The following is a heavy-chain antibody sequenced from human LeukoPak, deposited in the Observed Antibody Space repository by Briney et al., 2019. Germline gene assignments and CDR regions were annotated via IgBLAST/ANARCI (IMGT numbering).Heavy chain of an antibody. Sequence: SQTLSLTCAVSGGSISSGGYSWSWIRQPPGKGLEWIGYIYHSGSIYYNPSLKSRVTISVDRSKNQYSLKLSSVTAADTAVYYCARGDYYDSSGYYYVPYYFDYWGQGTLVTVSS. V-gene: IGHV4-30-2*01. J-gene: IGHJ4*02. CDR1: GGSISSGGYS. CDR3: ARGDYYDSSGYYYVPYYFDY. CDR2: IYHSGSI. D-gene: IGHD3-22*01.